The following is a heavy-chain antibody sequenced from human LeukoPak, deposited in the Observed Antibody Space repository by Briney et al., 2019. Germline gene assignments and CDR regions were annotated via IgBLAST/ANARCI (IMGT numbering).Heavy chain of an antibody. Sequence: GGSLRLSCAASEFTFSSYSMNWVRQAPGKGLEWVAVISYDGSNKYYADSVKGRFTISRDNSKNTLYLQMNSLRAEDTAVYYCAKDTVAGNSYYYYGMDVWGQGTTVTVSS. V-gene: IGHV3-30*18. J-gene: IGHJ6*02. CDR1: EFTFSSYS. CDR3: AKDTVAGNSYYYYGMDV. D-gene: IGHD6-19*01. CDR2: ISYDGSNK.